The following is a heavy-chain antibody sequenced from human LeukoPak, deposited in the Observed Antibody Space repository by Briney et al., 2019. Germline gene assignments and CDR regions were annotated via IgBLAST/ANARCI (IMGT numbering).Heavy chain of an antibody. CDR3: AKDVGATAAEYFQH. V-gene: IGHV3-48*03. D-gene: IGHD1-26*01. Sequence: GGSLRLSCAASGFTFSSYEMNWVRQAPGKGLEWVSYISSSGSTIYYADSVKGRFTISRDNAKNSLYLQMNSLRAEDTAVYYCAKDVGATAAEYFQHWGQGTLVTVSS. J-gene: IGHJ1*01. CDR1: GFTFSSYE. CDR2: ISSSGSTI.